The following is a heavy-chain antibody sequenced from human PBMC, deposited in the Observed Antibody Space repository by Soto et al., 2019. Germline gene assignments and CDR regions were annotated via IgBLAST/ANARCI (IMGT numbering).Heavy chain of an antibody. V-gene: IGHV1-18*04. J-gene: IGHJ6*02. CDR1: GYTFTSYG. Sequence: ASVKVSCKASGYTFTSYGISWVRQAPGQGLEWMGWISAYNGNTNYAQKLQGRVTMTTDTSTGTAYMELRSLRSDDTAVYYCARDPKLRSFDWLPDPTYYYYGMDVWVQGTTVTLSS. D-gene: IGHD3-9*01. CDR3: ARDPKLRSFDWLPDPTYYYYGMDV. CDR2: ISAYNGNT.